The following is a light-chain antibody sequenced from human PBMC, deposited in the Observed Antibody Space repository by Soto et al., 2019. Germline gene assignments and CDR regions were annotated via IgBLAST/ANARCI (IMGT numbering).Light chain of an antibody. CDR3: CSSTSSNTYV. V-gene: IGLV2-14*01. J-gene: IGLJ1*01. CDR2: DVS. CDR1: SSDVGGYTY. Sequence: QSALTQPASVSGSPGQSITFSCTGTSSDVGGYTYVSWYQQYPGKAPKLMIYDVSYRPSGVSNRFSGSKSGNTASLTISGLQAEDEADYYCCSSTSSNTYVFGTGTKLTVL.